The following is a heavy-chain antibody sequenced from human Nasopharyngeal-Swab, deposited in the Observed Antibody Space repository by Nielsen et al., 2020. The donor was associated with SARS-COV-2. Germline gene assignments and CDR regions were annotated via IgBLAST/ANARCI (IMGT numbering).Heavy chain of an antibody. CDR3: ARERGGGYGNY. CDR2: ITSGNSV. D-gene: IGHD5-12*01. CDR1: GFTFSPYT. V-gene: IGHV3-48*04. J-gene: IGHJ4*02. Sequence: VGSLRLSCATSGFTFSPYTMTWVRQAPGNGLQWISYITSGNSVQYADSVRGRFTISRDNAKNSLYLQMNSLTAEDTAVYYCARERGGGYGNYWGQGTLVTVSS.